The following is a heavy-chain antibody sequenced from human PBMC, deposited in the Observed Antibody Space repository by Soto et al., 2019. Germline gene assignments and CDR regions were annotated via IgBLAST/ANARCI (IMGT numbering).Heavy chain of an antibody. CDR2: INHSGST. V-gene: IGHV4-34*01. CDR3: ARGDTMEHYGMDV. Sequence: QVQLQQWGAGLLKPSETLSLTCAVYGGSFSGYYWGWIRQPPGKGLEWIGEINHSGSTNYNPSLKSRVTISVDTSKNQFSLKLSSVTAADTAVYYCARGDTMEHYGMDVWGQGTTVTVSS. CDR1: GGSFSGYY. J-gene: IGHJ6*02. D-gene: IGHD3-10*01.